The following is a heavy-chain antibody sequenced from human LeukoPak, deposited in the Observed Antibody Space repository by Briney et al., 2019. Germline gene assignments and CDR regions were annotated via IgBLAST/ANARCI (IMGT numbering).Heavy chain of an antibody. CDR2: INPRGGST. CDR1: GYTFTSYY. D-gene: IGHD2-15*01. CDR3: ARDSGGAPATPTRIFDY. J-gene: IGHJ4*02. Sequence: ASVKVSCKASGYTFTSYYMHWVRQAPGQGLEWMGIINPRGGSTSYAQKFQGRVTMTRDTSTSTVYMELSSLRSEDTAVYYCARDSGGAPATPTRIFDYWGQGTLVTVSS. V-gene: IGHV1-46*01.